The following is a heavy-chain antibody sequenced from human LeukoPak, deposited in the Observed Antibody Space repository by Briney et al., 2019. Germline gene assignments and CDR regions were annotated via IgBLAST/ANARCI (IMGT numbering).Heavy chain of an antibody. CDR3: AKALLYNSSSLIDY. D-gene: IGHD6-6*01. J-gene: IGHJ4*02. CDR1: GFTFDDYA. Sequence: GGSLRLSCAASGFTFDDYAMHWVRQAPGKGLEWVSGISWNSGSIGYADSVKGRFTISRDNAKNSLYLQMNSLRAEDMALYYCAKALLYNSSSLIDYWGQGTLVTVSS. V-gene: IGHV3-9*03. CDR2: ISWNSGSI.